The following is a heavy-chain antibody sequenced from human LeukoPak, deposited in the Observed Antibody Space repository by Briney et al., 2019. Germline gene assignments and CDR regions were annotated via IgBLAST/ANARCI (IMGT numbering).Heavy chain of an antibody. Sequence: ASVKVSCKASGYTFTSYYMHWVRQAPGQGLEWMGIINPSGGSTSYAQKSQGRVTMTRDMSTSTVYMELSSLRSEDTAVYYCARALIHYDLKYWGQGTLVTVSS. J-gene: IGHJ4*02. CDR1: GYTFTSYY. CDR2: INPSGGST. D-gene: IGHD3-3*01. CDR3: ARALIHYDLKY. V-gene: IGHV1-46*01.